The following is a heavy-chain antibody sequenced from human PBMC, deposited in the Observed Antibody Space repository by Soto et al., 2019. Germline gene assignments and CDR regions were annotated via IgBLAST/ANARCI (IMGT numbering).Heavy chain of an antibody. CDR3: AHSATVSDAFDI. V-gene: IGHV2-5*02. D-gene: IGHD2-15*01. CDR2: IYWDDDK. CDR1: GFSLRISGVG. J-gene: IGHJ3*02. Sequence: QITLKESGPTLVKPTQTLTLTCTFSGFSLRISGVGVGWIRQPPGKALEWLALIYWDDDKRYSPSLKSRLTITKDSSQNQVVLTMTTMDPVDTATYYCAHSATVSDAFDIWGQGTMVTVSS.